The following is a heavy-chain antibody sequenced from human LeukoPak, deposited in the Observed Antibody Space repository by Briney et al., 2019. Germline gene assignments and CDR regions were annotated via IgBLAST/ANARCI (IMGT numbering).Heavy chain of an antibody. J-gene: IGHJ6*03. CDR2: MNPNRGNT. CDR3: ARGVDTAMVRWYYYYHYMDV. CDR1: GYTFTTYD. Sequence: ASVTVSYTPSGYTFTTYDINWVRQATGQGLEWMGWMNPNRGNTGYAQKFQGRVTMTRNTSISTAYMELSSLRSEDTAVYYCARGVDTAMVRWYYYYHYMDVWGKGTTVTVSS. D-gene: IGHD5-18*01. V-gene: IGHV1-8*01.